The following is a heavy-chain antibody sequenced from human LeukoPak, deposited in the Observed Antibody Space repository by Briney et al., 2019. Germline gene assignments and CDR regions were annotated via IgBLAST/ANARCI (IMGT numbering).Heavy chain of an antibody. J-gene: IGHJ4*02. Sequence: RPSETLSLTCTVSGGSISSSSYYWGWIRQPPGKGLEWIGSIYFSGSTYYNPSLKSRVTLSVDTSKKQFSLKLSSVTAADTAVYYCARRGYYNNSSGYSYFDYWGQGTLVTVSS. V-gene: IGHV4-39*01. CDR1: GGSISSSSYY. CDR3: ARRGYYNNSSGYSYFDY. CDR2: IYFSGST. D-gene: IGHD3-22*01.